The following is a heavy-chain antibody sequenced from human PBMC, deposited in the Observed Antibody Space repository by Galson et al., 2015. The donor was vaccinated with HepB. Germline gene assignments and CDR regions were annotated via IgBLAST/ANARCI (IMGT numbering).Heavy chain of an antibody. J-gene: IGHJ6*03. D-gene: IGHD2-2*01. Sequence: SLRLSCAASGFTFSTYSINWVRQAPGKGLEWVSSISSSSGYIYYADSVKGRFTISRDNAKNSLYLQMNSLRAEDTAVYYCARVPAAMGYYYYNYYMDVWGKGTTVTVSS. CDR2: ISSSSGYI. CDR1: GFTFSTYS. CDR3: ARVPAAMGYYYYNYYMDV. V-gene: IGHV3-21*01.